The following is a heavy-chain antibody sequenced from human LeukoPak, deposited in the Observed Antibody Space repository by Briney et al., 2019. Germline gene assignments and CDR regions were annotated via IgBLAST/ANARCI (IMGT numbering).Heavy chain of an antibody. CDR3: VGSYGGYAGHDY. CDR1: GYSIKNGPY. D-gene: IGHD4-17*01. Sequence: ETLSLTCDIAGYSIKNGPYGGWLRQPPGKGLEWIGCMFHSGDTYHNPSLKSRVTISADTSKNQFSLKLASVTAADTAVYAKVGSYGGYAGHDYWGQGTLVTVSS. V-gene: IGHV4-38-2*01. J-gene: IGHJ4*02. CDR2: MFHSGDT.